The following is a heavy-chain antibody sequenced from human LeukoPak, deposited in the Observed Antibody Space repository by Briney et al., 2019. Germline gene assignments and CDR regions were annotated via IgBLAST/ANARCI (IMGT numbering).Heavy chain of an antibody. CDR1: VCTFIIYA. Sequence: GSSVTVSFTSSVCTFIIYAISWVRQAPGQGLEWMGGIIPIFGTANYAQKFQGRVTITADESTSTAYMELSSLRSEDTAVYYCARDLDTAMVTFDYWGQGTLVTVSS. J-gene: IGHJ4*02. CDR2: IIPIFGTA. V-gene: IGHV1-69*01. D-gene: IGHD5-18*01. CDR3: ARDLDTAMVTFDY.